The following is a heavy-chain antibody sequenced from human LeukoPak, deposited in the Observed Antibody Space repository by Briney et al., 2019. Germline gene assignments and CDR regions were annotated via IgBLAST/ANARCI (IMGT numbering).Heavy chain of an antibody. V-gene: IGHV3-15*01. Sequence: GGSLRLSCAASGFTFSNAWMSWVRQAPGKGLEWVGRIKSETDGGTTDYAAPVKGRFTISRDDSKNTLYLQMNSLKAEDTAVYHCTTVGLQLWSPDFDYWGQGTLVTVSS. CDR2: IKSETDGGTT. CDR3: TTVGLQLWSPDFDY. J-gene: IGHJ4*02. D-gene: IGHD5-18*01. CDR1: GFTFSNAW.